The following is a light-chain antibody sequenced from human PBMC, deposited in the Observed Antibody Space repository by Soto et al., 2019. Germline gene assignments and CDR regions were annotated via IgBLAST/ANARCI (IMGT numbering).Light chain of an antibody. CDR1: QGVGNKY. Sequence: EIALTQSPGTLSLSPGERATLSCRASQGVGNKYLAWYQQRPGQAPSLLIYAASSRATGVPDRFSGSGSGTDFTLTISRLEPEDFAVYYCQQYTNAHGNTFGQGTRLEIK. CDR3: QQYTNAHGNT. V-gene: IGKV3-20*01. J-gene: IGKJ5*01. CDR2: AAS.